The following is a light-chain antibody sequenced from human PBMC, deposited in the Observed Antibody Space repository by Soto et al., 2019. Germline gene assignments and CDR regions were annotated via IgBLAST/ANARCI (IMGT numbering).Light chain of an antibody. Sequence: QSVLTQPPSASGSLGQSVTISCTGTSSDVGGYNYVSWHQQHPGKAPKLMIYEVTKRPSGVPDRFSGSKSGNTASLTVSGLQDEDEADYYCSSFAGGGNPVLFGEGTKLTVL. V-gene: IGLV2-8*01. CDR3: SSFAGGGNPVL. J-gene: IGLJ2*01. CDR1: SSDVGGYNY. CDR2: EVT.